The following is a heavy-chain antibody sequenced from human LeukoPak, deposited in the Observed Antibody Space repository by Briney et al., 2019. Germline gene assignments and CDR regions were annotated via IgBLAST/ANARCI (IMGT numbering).Heavy chain of an antibody. CDR3: ARVGTTKNFDY. J-gene: IGHJ4*02. V-gene: IGHV4-59*01. CDR2: IYYSGST. CDR1: GGSISSYY. Sequence: SSETLSLTCTVSGGSISSYYWSWIRQPPGKGLEWIGYIYYSGSTNYNPSLKSRVTISVDTSKNQFSLKLSSVTAADTAVYYCARVGTTKNFDYWGQGTLVTVSS. D-gene: IGHD1-1*01.